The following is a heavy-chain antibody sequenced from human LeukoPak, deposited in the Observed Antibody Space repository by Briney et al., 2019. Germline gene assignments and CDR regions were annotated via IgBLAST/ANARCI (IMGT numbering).Heavy chain of an antibody. CDR2: FDPEDGET. D-gene: IGHD2-2*01. V-gene: IGHV1-24*01. CDR3: ATVGRPKYCSSTSCFRKNYYFDY. CDR1: GYTLTELS. J-gene: IGHJ4*02. Sequence: ASVKVSCTVSGYTLTELSMHWVRQAPGKGLEWMGGFDPEDGETICAQKFQGRVTMTEDTSTDTAYMELSSLRSEDTAVYYCATVGRPKYCSSTSCFRKNYYFDYWGQGTLVTVSS.